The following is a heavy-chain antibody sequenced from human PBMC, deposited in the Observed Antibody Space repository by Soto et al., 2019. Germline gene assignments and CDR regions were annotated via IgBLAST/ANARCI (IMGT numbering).Heavy chain of an antibody. J-gene: IGHJ6*02. CDR2: IRAYNGNR. CDR1: GYTFSSYG. Sequence: QVQRVQSGAEVKKPGASVKVSCKASGYTFSSYGISWVRQAPGQSLEWMGWIRAYNGNRNYAQKLQGRVTMTTDTSPSTAYMELRSLRSDDTGEYYCARDLSPMDVWGQGTTVTVSS. V-gene: IGHV1-18*01. CDR3: ARDLSPMDV.